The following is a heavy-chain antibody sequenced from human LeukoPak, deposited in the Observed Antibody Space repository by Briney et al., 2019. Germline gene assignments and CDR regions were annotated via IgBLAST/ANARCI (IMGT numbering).Heavy chain of an antibody. J-gene: IGHJ4*02. Sequence: GGSLRLSCAASGFTFSGYAMSWVRLAPGKGLEWVSAITAGGDGTYYADSVKGRFTISRDNLENMVFLQMNSLRAEDTAIYYCAKSHASIWNVYDYWGQGTLVTVSS. CDR1: GFTFSGYA. CDR2: ITAGGDGT. CDR3: AKSHASIWNVYDY. V-gene: IGHV3-23*01. D-gene: IGHD1-1*01.